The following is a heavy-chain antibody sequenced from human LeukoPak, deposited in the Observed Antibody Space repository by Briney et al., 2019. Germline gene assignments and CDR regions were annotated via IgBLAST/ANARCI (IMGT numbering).Heavy chain of an antibody. CDR3: AREVGATYDY. V-gene: IGHV3-21*01. D-gene: IGHD1-26*01. Sequence: PGGSLRLSCAASGFTFSSYQMNWVRQAPWKGLEWVSYIGSSGSYIYYADSVKGRFTISRDNAKNSLYLQMNSLRAEDTAVYYCAREVGATYDYWGQGTLVTVSS. J-gene: IGHJ4*02. CDR2: IGSSGSYI. CDR1: GFTFSSYQ.